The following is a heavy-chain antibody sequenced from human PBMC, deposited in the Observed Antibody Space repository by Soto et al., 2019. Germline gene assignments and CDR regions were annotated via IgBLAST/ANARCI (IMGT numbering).Heavy chain of an antibody. CDR1: GYTFTSYG. CDR3: ARDPNGSIWGSYPLNWFDP. V-gene: IGHV1-18*01. CDR2: ISAYNGNT. J-gene: IGHJ5*02. Sequence: VASVKVSCKASGYTFTSYGISWVRQAPGQGLEWMGWISAYNGNTNYAQKLQGRVTMTTDTSTSTAYMELRSLRSDDTAVYYCARDPNGSIWGSYPLNWFDPWGQGTLVTVSS. D-gene: IGHD3-16*02.